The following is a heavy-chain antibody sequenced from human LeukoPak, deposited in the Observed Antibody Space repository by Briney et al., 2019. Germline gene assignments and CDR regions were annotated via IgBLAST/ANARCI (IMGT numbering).Heavy chain of an antibody. Sequence: GGSLRLSCAASGFTFSSYSMNWVRQAPGKGLEWVSSISSSSSYIYYADSVKGRFTISRDNAKNSLYLRMNSLRAEDTAVYYCARDRYSSGWSRGDWFDPWGQGTLVTVSS. CDR2: ISSSSSYI. V-gene: IGHV3-21*01. D-gene: IGHD6-19*01. J-gene: IGHJ5*02. CDR1: GFTFSSYS. CDR3: ARDRYSSGWSRGDWFDP.